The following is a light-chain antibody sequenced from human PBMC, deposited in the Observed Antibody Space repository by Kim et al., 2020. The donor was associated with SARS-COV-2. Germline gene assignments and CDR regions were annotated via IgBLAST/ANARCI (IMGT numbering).Light chain of an antibody. Sequence: SPGESATLSCRASQSVGKNYLAWYHHKPGQAPRLLIYDASSRATGIPDRFSGSGSGTDFTLSVSRLEPEDFAVYYCQQYASSPITFGGGTKVDIK. J-gene: IGKJ4*01. CDR3: QQYASSPIT. V-gene: IGKV3-20*01. CDR1: QSVGKNY. CDR2: DAS.